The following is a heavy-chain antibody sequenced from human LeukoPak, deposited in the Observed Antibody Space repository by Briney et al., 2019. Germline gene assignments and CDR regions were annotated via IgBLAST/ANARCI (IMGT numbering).Heavy chain of an antibody. V-gene: IGHV3-7*01. CDR1: RFTFSSYW. CDR2: IKQDGSEK. Sequence: GGSLRLSCAASRFTFSSYWMSWVRQAPGKGLEWVANIKQDGSEKYYVDSVKGRFTISRDNAKNSLYLQMNSLRAEDTAVYYCARDAYGSLDYWGQGTLVTVSS. J-gene: IGHJ4*02. CDR3: ARDAYGSLDY. D-gene: IGHD3-10*01.